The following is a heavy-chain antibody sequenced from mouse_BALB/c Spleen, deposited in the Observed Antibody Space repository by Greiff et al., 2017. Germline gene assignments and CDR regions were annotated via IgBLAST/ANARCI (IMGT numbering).Heavy chain of an antibody. V-gene: IGHV14-3*02. CDR2: IDPANGNT. CDR3: ARGLRLDD. Sequence: VQLQQSGAELVKPGASVKLSCTASGFNIKDSYMHWVKQSPEQGLEWIGRIDPANGNTKYDPKFQGKATITADTSSNTAYLQLSSLTSEDTAVYYCARGLRLDDWGQGTTLTVSA. J-gene: IGHJ2*01. D-gene: IGHD2-4*01. CDR1: GFNIKDSY.